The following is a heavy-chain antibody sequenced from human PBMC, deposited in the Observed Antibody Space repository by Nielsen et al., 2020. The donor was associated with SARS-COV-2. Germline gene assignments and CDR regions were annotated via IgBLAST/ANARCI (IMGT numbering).Heavy chain of an antibody. J-gene: IGHJ6*02. CDR3: ARDHSWLVRRRSWDYYYYYGMDV. CDR2: ISSSSSTI. V-gene: IGHV3-48*01. D-gene: IGHD6-13*01. Sequence: WIRQPPGKGLEWVSYISSSSSTIYYADSVKGRFTISRDNAKNSLYLQMNSLRAEDTAVYYCARDHSWLVRRRSWDYYYYYGMDVWGQGTTVTVSS.